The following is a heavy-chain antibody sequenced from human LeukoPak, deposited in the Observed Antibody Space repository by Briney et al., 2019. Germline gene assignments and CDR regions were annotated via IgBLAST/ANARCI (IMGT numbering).Heavy chain of an antibody. CDR3: ARDTADHYNWLGP. CDR1: GYTFSDYY. J-gene: IGHJ5*02. D-gene: IGHD5-18*01. Sequence: ASVKASCKASGYTFSDYYMHWVRQAPGQGLEWMGWINPNTGATIYAQKFQGRVTMTRATTITTVYMELSRLTSDDTAVYYCARDTADHYNWLGPWGQGTLVTVSP. CDR2: INPNTGAT. V-gene: IGHV1-2*02.